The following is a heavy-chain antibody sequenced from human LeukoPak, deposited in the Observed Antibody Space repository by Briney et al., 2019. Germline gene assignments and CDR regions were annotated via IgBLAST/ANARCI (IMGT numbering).Heavy chain of an antibody. V-gene: IGHV3-7*01. CDR3: ARDPGSSSFDL. CDR1: GFTFTSNW. J-gene: IGHJ4*02. CDR2: INQDASVR. D-gene: IGHD6-13*01. Sequence: GGSLRLSCAASGFTFTSNWMSWVRQAPEKGLEFVANINQDASVRNYMDSLKGRCTISRDNAKKSVYLEINSLRADDTAVYYCARDPGSSSFDLWGQGALVTVSS.